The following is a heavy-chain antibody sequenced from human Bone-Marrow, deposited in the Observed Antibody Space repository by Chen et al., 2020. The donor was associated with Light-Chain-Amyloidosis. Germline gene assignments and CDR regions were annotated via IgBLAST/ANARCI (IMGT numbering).Heavy chain of an antibody. V-gene: IGHV1-18*04. CDR2: ISAYNGYT. J-gene: IGHJ4*02. CDR3: ARMVGPYYYDSSGFVY. Sequence: QVQLVQSGAEVKKPGASVKVSCKASGYTFTTYVINWVRQGPGQGLEWMGWISAYNGYTNYAQKLQGRVTMTTDTSTNTAYMELRGLKSDDTAVYYCARMVGPYYYDSSGFVYWGQGTLVTVSS. D-gene: IGHD3-22*01. CDR1: GYTFTTYV.